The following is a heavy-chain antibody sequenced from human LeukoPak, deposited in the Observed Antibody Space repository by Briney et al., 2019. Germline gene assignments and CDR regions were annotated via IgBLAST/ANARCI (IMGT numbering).Heavy chain of an antibody. V-gene: IGHV4-4*02. J-gene: IGHJ4*02. CDR2: IYHSGMT. CDR3: AATYYYGSGSYSFDY. CDR1: GDSISSSNW. Sequence: SETLSLTCAVSGDSISSSNWWSWVRQPPGKGLEWIGEIYHSGMTNYNPSLKSRVTISVDTSKNQFSLKLSSVTAADTAVYYCAATYYYGSGSYSFDYWGQGTLVTVSS. D-gene: IGHD3-10*01.